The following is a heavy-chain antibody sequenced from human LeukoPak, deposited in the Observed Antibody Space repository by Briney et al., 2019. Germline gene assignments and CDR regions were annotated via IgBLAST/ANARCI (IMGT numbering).Heavy chain of an antibody. CDR3: ASGVFRYSYGYYYYMDV. J-gene: IGHJ6*03. D-gene: IGHD5-18*01. V-gene: IGHV1-69*13. CDR1: GGTFSSYA. CDR2: IIRIFSTT. Sequence: ASVKVSCKASGGTFSSYAIHWVRQAPGQGLEWMGGIIRIFSTTNYAQKFQGRVTISADESTSTAYMELSSLRSEDTAVYYCASGVFRYSYGYYYYMDVWGKGTTVTVSS.